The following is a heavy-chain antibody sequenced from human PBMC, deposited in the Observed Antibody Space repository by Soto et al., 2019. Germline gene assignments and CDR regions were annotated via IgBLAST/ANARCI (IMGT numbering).Heavy chain of an antibody. D-gene: IGHD3-22*01. CDR2: IYYSGST. Sequence: SETLSLTCTVSGGSVSSGNYYWSWIRQPPGKGLEWIGNIYYSGSTDYSPSLKSRVTISIDMSKNQISLKLSSVTAADTAVYYCARDYNTGYYSNWFDPWGQGIRVTVSS. CDR1: GGSVSSGNYY. V-gene: IGHV4-61*01. J-gene: IGHJ5*02. CDR3: ARDYNTGYYSNWFDP.